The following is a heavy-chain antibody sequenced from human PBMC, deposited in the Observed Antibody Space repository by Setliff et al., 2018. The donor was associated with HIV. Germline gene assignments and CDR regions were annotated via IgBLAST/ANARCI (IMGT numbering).Heavy chain of an antibody. V-gene: IGHV4-4*09. CDR1: GGSLSNYY. J-gene: IGHJ4*02. CDR2: IYTSGST. Sequence: SETLSLTCAVYGGSLSNYYWTWIRQPPGKGLEWIGYIYTSGSTNYNPSLKSRVTISVDTSKNQFSLKLSSVTAADTAVYYCARGLSFYDPGGFDYWGQGTLVTVSS. D-gene: IGHD3-22*01. CDR3: ARGLSFYDPGGFDY.